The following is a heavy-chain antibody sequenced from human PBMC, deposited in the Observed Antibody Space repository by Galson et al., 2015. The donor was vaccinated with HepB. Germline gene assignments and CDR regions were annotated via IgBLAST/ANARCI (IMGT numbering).Heavy chain of an antibody. CDR2: ISGGGGST. V-gene: IGHV3-23*01. Sequence: SLRLSCAASGFSFSSFAMSWARQAPGRGLEWVSAISGGGGSTYYADSVQGRFTISRDNSKNTLYVQMNSLRAEDTAVYYCVKESTGYIVATPDYWGQGTLVTVSS. CDR1: GFSFSSFA. J-gene: IGHJ4*02. CDR3: VKESTGYIVATPDY. D-gene: IGHD5-12*01.